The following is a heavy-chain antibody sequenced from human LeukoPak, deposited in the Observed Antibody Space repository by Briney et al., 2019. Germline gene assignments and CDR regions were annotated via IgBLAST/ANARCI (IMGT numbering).Heavy chain of an antibody. J-gene: IGHJ4*02. V-gene: IGHV1-24*01. Sequence: EASVKVSCKVSGYTLTELSMHWVRQAPGKGLEWMGGFDPEDGETIYAQKFQGRVTMTEDTSTDTAYMELSSLRSEDTAVYYCATIPTVRGGEDYWGQGTLVTVSS. CDR3: ATIPTVRGGEDY. D-gene: IGHD3-10*01. CDR1: GYTLTELS. CDR2: FDPEDGET.